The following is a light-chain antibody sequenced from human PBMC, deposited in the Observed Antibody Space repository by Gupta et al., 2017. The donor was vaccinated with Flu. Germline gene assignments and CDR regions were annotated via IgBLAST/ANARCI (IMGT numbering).Light chain of an antibody. Sequence: SYELTQPPSVSVSPGQTARTPCSGDALPKQYAYWYQQKPGQAPVLVIYKDSERPSGIPERFSGSGSGTTVTLTISGVQAEDEADYYCQSADSSGTYVVFGGGTKLTVL. CDR2: KDS. CDR3: QSADSSGTYVV. V-gene: IGLV3-25*02. CDR1: ALPKQY. J-gene: IGLJ2*01.